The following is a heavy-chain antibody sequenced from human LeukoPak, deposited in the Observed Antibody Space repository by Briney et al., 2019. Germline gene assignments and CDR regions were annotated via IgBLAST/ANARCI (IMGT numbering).Heavy chain of an antibody. CDR2: INHSGST. V-gene: IGHV4-34*01. CDR3: ARVRCSGGSCYSYYYYYGMDV. J-gene: IGHJ6*04. CDR1: GGSFSGYY. D-gene: IGHD2-15*01. Sequence: SGTLSLTCAVYGGSFSGYYWSWIRQPPGKGLEWIGEINHSGSTNYNPSLKSRVTISVDTSKNQFSLKLSSVTAADTAVYYCARVRCSGGSCYSYYYYYGMDVWGKGTTVTVSS.